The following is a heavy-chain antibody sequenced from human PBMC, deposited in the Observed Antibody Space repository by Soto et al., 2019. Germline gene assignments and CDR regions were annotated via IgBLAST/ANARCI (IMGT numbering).Heavy chain of an antibody. CDR1: GFSFGTFV. D-gene: IGHD6-19*01. V-gene: IGHV3-23*01. Sequence: GGSLRLSCAASGFSFGTFVMTWFRQAPGGGLEWVASITDSGYTASYAETVEGRFAVSRDNSKNKLHLQMNDLRAEDTATYYCAKNGQWLATPPEAWGQGTLVTVSS. J-gene: IGHJ4*02. CDR3: AKNGQWLATPPEA. CDR2: ITDSGYTA.